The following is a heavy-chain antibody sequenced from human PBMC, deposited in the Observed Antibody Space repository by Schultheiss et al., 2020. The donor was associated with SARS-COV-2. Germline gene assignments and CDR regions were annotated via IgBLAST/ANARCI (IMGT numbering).Heavy chain of an antibody. CDR3: ACYSSSLLVRFDP. CDR1: GFTFDDYA. D-gene: IGHD6-6*01. CDR2: ISYDGSNK. J-gene: IGHJ5*02. V-gene: IGHV3-30*04. Sequence: GGSLRLSCAASGFTFDDYAMHWVRQAPGKGLEWVAVISYDGSNKYYADSVKGRFTISRDNSKNTLYLQMNSLRAEDTAVYYCACYSSSLLVRFDPWGQGTLVTVSS.